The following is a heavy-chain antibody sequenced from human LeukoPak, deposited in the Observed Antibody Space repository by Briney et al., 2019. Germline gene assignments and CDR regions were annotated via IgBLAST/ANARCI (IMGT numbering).Heavy chain of an antibody. CDR3: AAPGGYCSSTSCYAALGY. CDR2: VSPSHTTR. J-gene: IGHJ4*02. CDR1: GYTFRQYS. D-gene: IGHD2-2*01. V-gene: IGHV1-18*01. Sequence: ASVKVSCKASGYTFRQYSISWVRQAPGKGLEWMGWVSPSHTTRVYAQQFQGRVTMTADTNTNTVSMELRSLRSDDTAVYYCAAPGGYCSSTSCYAALGYWGQGTLVTVSS.